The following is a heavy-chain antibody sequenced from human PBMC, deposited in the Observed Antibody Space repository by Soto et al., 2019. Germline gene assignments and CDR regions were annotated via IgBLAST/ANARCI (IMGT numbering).Heavy chain of an antibody. Sequence: QVQLVQSGAEVKKPGSSVKVSCKASGGTFSSYAISWVRQAPGQGLEWMGGIIPIFGTANYAQKFQGRVTITADESTSTAYMELSSLRSEDTAVYYCASVDIVVVPAATLDYGMDVWGQGTTVTVSS. D-gene: IGHD2-2*01. CDR2: IIPIFGTA. CDR3: ASVDIVVVPAATLDYGMDV. J-gene: IGHJ6*02. V-gene: IGHV1-69*01. CDR1: GGTFSSYA.